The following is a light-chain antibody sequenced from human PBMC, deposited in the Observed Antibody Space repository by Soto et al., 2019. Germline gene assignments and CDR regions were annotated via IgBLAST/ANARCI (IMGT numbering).Light chain of an antibody. CDR1: SGHSSYA. CDR3: QPLGTGIRV. J-gene: IGLJ3*02. V-gene: IGLV4-69*01. Sequence: QLVLTQSPSASASLGASVKLTCTLSSGHSSYAIAWHQQQPEKGPRYLMKLNSDGSHSKGDGIPDRFSGSSSGAERYLTIASRQSEDEADYYCQPLGTGIRVFGGGTKLTV. CDR2: LNSDGSH.